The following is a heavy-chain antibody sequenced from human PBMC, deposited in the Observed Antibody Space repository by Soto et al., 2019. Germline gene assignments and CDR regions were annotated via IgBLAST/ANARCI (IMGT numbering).Heavy chain of an antibody. Sequence: GGSLRLSCAASGFTFSSYAMHWVRQAPGKGLEWVAVISYDGSNKYYADSVKGRFTISRDNSKNTLYLQMNGLRAEDTAVYYCARPRGQWLVLDAFDIWGQGTMVTVSS. D-gene: IGHD6-19*01. J-gene: IGHJ3*02. CDR1: GFTFSSYA. CDR2: ISYDGSNK. V-gene: IGHV3-30-3*01. CDR3: ARPRGQWLVLDAFDI.